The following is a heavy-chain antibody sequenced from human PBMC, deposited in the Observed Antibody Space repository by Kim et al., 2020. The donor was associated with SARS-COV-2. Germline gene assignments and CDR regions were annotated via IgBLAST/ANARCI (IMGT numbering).Heavy chain of an antibody. CDR2: IYHSGST. D-gene: IGHD3-10*01. V-gene: IGHV4-39*01. CDR1: GGSINSNYY. Sequence: SETLSLTCTVSGGSINSNYYWGWIRQSAGKGLEGIGLIYHSGSTSYNPSLKSRITMSVDMSKNQFSLRLTTVTAADTAVYYCVRRGTLYGLGGDYFDYWGPGALVTVSS. J-gene: IGHJ4*02. CDR3: VRRGTLYGLGGDYFDY.